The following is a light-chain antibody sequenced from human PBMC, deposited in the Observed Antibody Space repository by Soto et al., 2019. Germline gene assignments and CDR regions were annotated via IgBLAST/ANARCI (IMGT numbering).Light chain of an antibody. CDR1: QSISSW. V-gene: IGKV1-5*03. CDR3: QQYET. Sequence: DIQMTQSPSTLSASVGDRVTITCRASQSISSWLAWYQQKPGKAPKLLIYKASSLESGVPSRFNGSGSGTEFTLTISSLQPDDFATYYCQQYETFGQGTKVDIK. CDR2: KAS. J-gene: IGKJ1*01.